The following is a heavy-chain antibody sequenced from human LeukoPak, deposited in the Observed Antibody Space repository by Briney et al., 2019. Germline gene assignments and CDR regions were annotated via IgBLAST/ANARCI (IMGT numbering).Heavy chain of an antibody. V-gene: IGHV4-34*01. Sequence: SETLSLTCAVYGGSFSGYYWSWIRQPPGKALEWIGEINHSGSTNYNPSRTSRVTISVETSKNQFSLKLSSVTAADTAVYYCARGRAYYDFWSGYYNWFDPWGQGTLVTVSS. J-gene: IGHJ5*02. CDR1: GGSFSGYY. CDR2: INHSGST. CDR3: ARGRAYYDFWSGYYNWFDP. D-gene: IGHD3-3*01.